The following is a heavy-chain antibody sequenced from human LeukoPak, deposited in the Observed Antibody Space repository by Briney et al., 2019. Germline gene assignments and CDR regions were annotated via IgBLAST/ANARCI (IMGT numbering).Heavy chain of an antibody. Sequence: SVNVSCKASGGTFSSYAISWVRQAPGQGLEWMGRIIPILGIANYAQKFQGRVTITADKSTSTAYMELSSLRSEDTAVYYCARDRAYCGGDCYSSWFDPWGQGTLVTVSS. V-gene: IGHV1-69*04. D-gene: IGHD2-21*02. CDR2: IIPILGIA. CDR3: ARDRAYCGGDCYSSWFDP. CDR1: GGTFSSYA. J-gene: IGHJ5*02.